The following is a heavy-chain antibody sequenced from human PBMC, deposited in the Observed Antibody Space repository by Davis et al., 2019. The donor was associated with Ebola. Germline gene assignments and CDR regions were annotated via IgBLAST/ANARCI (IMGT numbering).Heavy chain of an antibody. CDR1: GFTFSRYG. CDR3: ARVGGYSSGWFDY. Sequence: GESLKISCAASGFTFSRYGMHWVRQAPGKGLEWVAVIWYDGSNKYYADSVKGRFTISRDNSKNTLYLQMNSLRAEDTAVYYCARVGGYSSGWFDYWGQGTLVTVSS. D-gene: IGHD6-19*01. J-gene: IGHJ4*02. V-gene: IGHV3-33*01. CDR2: IWYDGSNK.